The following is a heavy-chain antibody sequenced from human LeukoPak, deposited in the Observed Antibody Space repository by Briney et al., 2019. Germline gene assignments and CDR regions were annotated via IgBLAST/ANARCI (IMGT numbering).Heavy chain of an antibody. CDR3: ARDNSPSDGYILFDD. D-gene: IGHD5-24*01. J-gene: IGHJ5*02. CDR2: IYPNGYT. Sequence: GGSLRLSCAASGFTVSGNYMNWVRQAPGKGLEWVSIIYPNGYTYYADSVKGRFTISRDNSKNTLYLQMNSLRAEDTALYFCARDNSPSDGYILFDDWDQGTLVTVSS. V-gene: IGHV3-53*01. CDR1: GFTVSGNY.